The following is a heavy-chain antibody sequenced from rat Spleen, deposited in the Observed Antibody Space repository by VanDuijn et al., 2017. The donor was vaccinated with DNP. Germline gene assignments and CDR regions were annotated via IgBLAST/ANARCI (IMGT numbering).Heavy chain of an antibody. CDR1: GFTFSNYY. D-gene: IGHD1-10*01. CDR2: ISTGGGDT. J-gene: IGHJ3*01. Sequence: EVQLVESGGALVQPGRSMKLSCLTSGFTFSNYYMAWVRQAPTKGLEWVASISTGGGDTYYRDSVKGRFSISRDNAKSILYLQMDSLTSEDTATYYCTRHNNYHKWFTYWGQGTLVTVSS. V-gene: IGHV5-25*01. CDR3: TRHNNYHKWFTY.